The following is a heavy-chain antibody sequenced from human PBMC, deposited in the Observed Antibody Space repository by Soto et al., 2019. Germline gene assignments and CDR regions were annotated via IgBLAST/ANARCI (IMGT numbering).Heavy chain of an antibody. CDR3: ARGGGYSYGSPHWFDP. CDR2: IYYSGST. D-gene: IGHD5-18*01. V-gene: IGHV4-31*02. J-gene: IGHJ5*02. CDR1: GGSIISGGYY. Sequence: TLSLTCTVSGGSIISGGYYWSWIRQHPWKGLEWIGYIYYSGSTYYNPSLKSRVTISVDTSKNQFSLKLSSVTAADTAVYYCARGGGYSYGSPHWFDPWGQGTLVTVSS.